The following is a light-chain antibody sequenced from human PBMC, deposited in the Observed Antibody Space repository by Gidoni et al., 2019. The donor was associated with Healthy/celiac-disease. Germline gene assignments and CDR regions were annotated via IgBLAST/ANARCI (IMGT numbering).Light chain of an antibody. Sequence: QSALTQPASVSGSPGQSITLSCTGTSSDVGGYNYVPWYQQHPGKAPKLMIYEVSNRPSGVPDRFSGSKSGNTASLTISGLQAEDEADYYCSSYTSSSTRVFGGGTKLTVL. V-gene: IGLV2-14*01. CDR1: SSDVGGYNY. CDR2: EVS. J-gene: IGLJ3*02. CDR3: SSYTSSSTRV.